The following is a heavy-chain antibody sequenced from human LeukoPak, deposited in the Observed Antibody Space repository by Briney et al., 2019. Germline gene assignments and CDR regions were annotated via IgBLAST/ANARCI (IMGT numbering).Heavy chain of an antibody. V-gene: IGHV1-18*01. Sequence: GASVKVSCKASGYSFTGFGITWVRQAPGQGLEWLGWISTYSDNTKYAQKLQGRVTMTTDTSTSTAYLELRSLTFDDTAVYYCARGDYYDTGGYVYWGQGALVTVSS. CDR1: GYSFTGFG. CDR3: ARGDYYDTGGYVY. D-gene: IGHD3-22*01. J-gene: IGHJ4*02. CDR2: ISTYSDNT.